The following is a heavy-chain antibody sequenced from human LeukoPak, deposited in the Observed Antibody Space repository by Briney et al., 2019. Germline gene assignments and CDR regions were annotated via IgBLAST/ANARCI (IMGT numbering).Heavy chain of an antibody. CDR2: ISSSGSTI. J-gene: IGHJ4*02. CDR1: GFTFSSYE. CDR3: ARVDGYTDSFDY. D-gene: IGHD5-24*01. Sequence: PGGSLRLSCAASGFTFSSYEMNWVRQAPGEGLEWVSYISSSGSTIYYADSVKGRFTISRDNAKNSLYLQMNSLRAEDTAVYYCARVDGYTDSFDYWGQGTLVTVSS. V-gene: IGHV3-48*03.